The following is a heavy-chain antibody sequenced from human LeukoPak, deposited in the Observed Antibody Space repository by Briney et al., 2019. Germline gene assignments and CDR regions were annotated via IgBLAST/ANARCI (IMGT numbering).Heavy chain of an antibody. Sequence: ASVNVSCKASGYTFTGYYMHRVRQAPGQRREWMGWINPNSGGTNYAQKFQGWVTITRDTSISTAYMELSRLRSDDTAVYYCARATFPYHYYDSSGYYYDPGAFDIWGQGTMVTVSS. D-gene: IGHD3-22*01. V-gene: IGHV1-2*04. CDR3: ARATFPYHYYDSSGYYYDPGAFDI. J-gene: IGHJ3*02. CDR2: INPNSGGT. CDR1: GYTFTGYY.